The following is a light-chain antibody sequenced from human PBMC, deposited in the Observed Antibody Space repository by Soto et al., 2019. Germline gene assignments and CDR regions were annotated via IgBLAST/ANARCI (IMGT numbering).Light chain of an antibody. CDR1: QIVTINS. Sequence: EVVLTQSPGTLSLSPGERATLSCRASQIVTINSLAWYQQKPGQPPRLLIYAASTRSSAIPDRFSGSGSGTDFTLTISRLQPEDFALYYCQQYGDSPFTFGPGTRVDVK. CDR2: AAS. CDR3: QQYGDSPFT. V-gene: IGKV3-20*01. J-gene: IGKJ3*01.